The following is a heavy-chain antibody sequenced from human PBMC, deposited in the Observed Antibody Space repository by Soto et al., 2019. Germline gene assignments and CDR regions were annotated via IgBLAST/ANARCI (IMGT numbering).Heavy chain of an antibody. CDR3: ARDGEYTSGWYSFDS. D-gene: IGHD6-19*01. Sequence: PSETLSLTCTVSGASISDYYWSWIRQPAGQALEWIGRVYVTGTTYFNPSLKSRVTMSVDTSNNQVSLKLSSVTAADSAIYYCARDGEYTSGWYSFDSWGPGTLVTDSS. J-gene: IGHJ5*01. V-gene: IGHV4-4*07. CDR1: GASISDYY. CDR2: VYVTGTT.